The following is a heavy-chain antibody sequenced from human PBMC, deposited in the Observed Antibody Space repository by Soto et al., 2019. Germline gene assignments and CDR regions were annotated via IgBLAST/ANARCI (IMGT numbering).Heavy chain of an antibody. Sequence: EVQLVESGGGLVKPGGSLRLSCAASGFTFSNAWMNWVRQAPGKGLEWVGRIKTKTGGGTADYAAPVQGRFTISRDDSGDTLYLQMNSLSTRDTAVYYCNTDEGGTRYWGQGTLVTVSS. CDR1: GFTFSNAW. CDR2: IKTKTGGGTA. J-gene: IGHJ4*02. CDR3: NTDEGGTRY. D-gene: IGHD1-26*01. V-gene: IGHV3-15*07.